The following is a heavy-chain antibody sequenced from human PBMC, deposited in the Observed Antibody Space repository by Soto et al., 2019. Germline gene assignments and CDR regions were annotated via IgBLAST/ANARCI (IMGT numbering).Heavy chain of an antibody. Sequence: ASVKVSCKASGGTFSSYAISWVRQAPGQGLEWMGGIIPIFGTANYAQKFQGRVTITADESTSTAYMELSSLRSEDTAVYYCARGASGYSYGQYYFDYWGAGTLVTV. CDR1: GGTFSSYA. J-gene: IGHJ4*02. CDR2: IIPIFGTA. CDR3: ARGASGYSYGQYYFDY. V-gene: IGHV1-69*13. D-gene: IGHD5-18*01.